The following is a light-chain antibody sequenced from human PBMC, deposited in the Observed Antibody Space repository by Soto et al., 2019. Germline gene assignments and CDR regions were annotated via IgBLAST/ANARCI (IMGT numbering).Light chain of an antibody. J-gene: IGKJ1*01. CDR1: QSISSF. CDR3: QQSYSTPRT. V-gene: IGKV1-39*01. Sequence: DIQMTQSPSSQSASVGDRVSITCRASQSISSFLNWYQQKPGRAPKLLIYAASSLQGGVPSRFSGSGSGTDFTLTISSLQPEDFATYYCQQSYSTPRTFGQGTKVEIK. CDR2: AAS.